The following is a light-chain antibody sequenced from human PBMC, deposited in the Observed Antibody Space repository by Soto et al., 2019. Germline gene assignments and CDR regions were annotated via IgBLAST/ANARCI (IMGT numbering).Light chain of an antibody. J-gene: IGLJ2*01. CDR1: SSDVGAYSY. CDR3: SSYAGSNNFVV. Sequence: QSALTQPPSASGSPGQTVTISCTGTSSDVGAYSYVSWYQQHPGKAPKLMIYEVSKRPSGVPDRFSGFKSGNTASLTVSGLQAEDEADYYCSSYAGSNNFVVFGGGTKPTVL. CDR2: EVS. V-gene: IGLV2-8*01.